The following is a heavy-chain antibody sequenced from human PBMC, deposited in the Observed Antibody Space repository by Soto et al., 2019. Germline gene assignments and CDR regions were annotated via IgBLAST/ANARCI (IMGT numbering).Heavy chain of an antibody. CDR3: ARRSSGRYYHEGDAFDM. Sequence: QLQLQESGPGLVKPSETLSLTCTVSGGSISSSSYYWGWIRQPPGKGLEWIGSIYYSGSTYYNPSLKSRVTISVDTSKNQFSLRLSSVTAADTAVYNCARRSSGRYYHEGDAFDMWGQGTMVTVSS. CDR2: IYYSGST. D-gene: IGHD1-26*01. J-gene: IGHJ3*02. CDR1: GGSISSSSYY. V-gene: IGHV4-39*01.